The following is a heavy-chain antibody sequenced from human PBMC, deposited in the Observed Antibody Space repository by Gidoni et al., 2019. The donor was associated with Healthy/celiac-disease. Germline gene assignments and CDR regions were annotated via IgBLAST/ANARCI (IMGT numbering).Heavy chain of an antibody. J-gene: IGHJ4*02. D-gene: IGHD6-19*01. CDR1: GFTFSSYS. CDR2: ISSSSSYI. CDR3: ARPVRGDIAVAGSFDY. Sequence: EVQLVESGGGLVKPGGSLRLSCAASGFTFSSYSMNWVRQAPGKGLEWVSSISSSSSYIYYADSVKGRFTISRDNAKNSLYLQMNSLRAEDTAVYYCARPVRGDIAVAGSFDYWGQGTLVTVSS. V-gene: IGHV3-21*01.